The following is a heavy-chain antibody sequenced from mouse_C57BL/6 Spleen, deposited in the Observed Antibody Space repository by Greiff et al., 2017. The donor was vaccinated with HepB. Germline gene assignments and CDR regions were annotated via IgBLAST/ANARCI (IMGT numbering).Heavy chain of an antibody. CDR2: IYPRSGNT. CDR1: GYTFTSYG. V-gene: IGHV1-81*01. Sequence: VQLQQSGAELARPGASVKLSCKASGYTFTSYGISWVKQRTGQGLEWIGEIYPRSGNTYYNEKFKGKATLTADKSSSTAYMELRSLTSEDSAVYFCARGGGSGDVEGYYAMDYWGQGTSVTVSA. CDR3: ARGGGSGDVEGYYAMDY. D-gene: IGHD3-2*02. J-gene: IGHJ4*01.